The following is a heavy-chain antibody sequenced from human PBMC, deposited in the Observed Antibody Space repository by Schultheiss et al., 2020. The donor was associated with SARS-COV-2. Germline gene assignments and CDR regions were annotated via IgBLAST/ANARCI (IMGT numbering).Heavy chain of an antibody. D-gene: IGHD1-1*01. J-gene: IGHJ6*02. CDR2: MNPNSGNT. V-gene: IGHV1-8*01. CDR1: GYTFTSYD. Sequence: ASVKVSCKASGYTFTSYDINWVRQATGQGLEWMGWMNPNSGNTGYAQKFQGRVTMTRNTSISTAYMELSSLRSEDTAVYYCARDPPGTQYYYGMDVWGQGTTVTVSS. CDR3: ARDPPGTQYYYGMDV.